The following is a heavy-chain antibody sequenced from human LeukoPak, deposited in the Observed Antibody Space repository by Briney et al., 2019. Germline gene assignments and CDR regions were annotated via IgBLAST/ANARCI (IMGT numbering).Heavy chain of an antibody. D-gene: IGHD3-3*01. J-gene: IGHJ5*02. V-gene: IGHV4-61*02. CDR3: ARGLVDLNWFDP. Sequence: SQTLSLTCTVSGGSISSGSYYWSWIRQPAGKGLEWIGRIYTSGSTNYNPSLKSRVTISLDTSKNQFSLKLSSVTAADTAVYYCARGLVDLNWFDPWGQGTLVTVSS. CDR2: IYTSGST. CDR1: GGSISSGSYY.